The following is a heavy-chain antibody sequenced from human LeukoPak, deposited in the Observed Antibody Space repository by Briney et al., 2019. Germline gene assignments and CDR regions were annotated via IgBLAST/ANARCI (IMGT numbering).Heavy chain of an antibody. V-gene: IGHV3-48*03. J-gene: IGHJ4*02. Sequence: SVKGRFTISRDNAKSSLYLQMNSLRAEDTAVYYCARESGSSFDYWGQGTLVAVSS. CDR3: ARESGSSFDY. D-gene: IGHD1-26*01.